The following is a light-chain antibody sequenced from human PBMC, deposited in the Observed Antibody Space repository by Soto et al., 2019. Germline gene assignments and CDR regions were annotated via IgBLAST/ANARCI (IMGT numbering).Light chain of an antibody. CDR1: QRVSSY. Sequence: DIQMTQSPSSLSASVGDRVTITCRASQRVSSYLYWYQQKPGKAPKILIYAVSNLQSGVPSRFSGRGSGTDFTLTISSLQPEDFATYYCQQSYSAPRTFGQGTKVEIK. V-gene: IGKV1-39*01. CDR2: AVS. CDR3: QQSYSAPRT. J-gene: IGKJ1*01.